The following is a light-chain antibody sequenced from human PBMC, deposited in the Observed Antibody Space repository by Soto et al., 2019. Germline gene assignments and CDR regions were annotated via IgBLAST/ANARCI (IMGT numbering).Light chain of an antibody. J-gene: IGLJ1*01. CDR2: ETN. CDR3: ETWDTSLSAGRV. V-gene: IGLV1-51*02. CDR1: SSNIGNNY. Sequence: QSVLTQPPSVSAAPGQTVTISCSGSSSNIGNNYVSWYQHLPGAAPKLLIYETNRRPAGIPDRFSGSKSGTSATLAITGLQTPDEADYYFETWDTSLSAGRVFGPGTKVTVL.